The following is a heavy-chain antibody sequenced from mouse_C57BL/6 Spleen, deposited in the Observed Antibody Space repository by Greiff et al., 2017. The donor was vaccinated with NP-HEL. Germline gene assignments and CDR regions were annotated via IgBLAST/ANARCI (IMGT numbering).Heavy chain of an antibody. J-gene: IGHJ2*01. CDR2: IWSGGST. CDR3: ARTQFGLLYFDY. D-gene: IGHD1-1*01. V-gene: IGHV2-2*01. CDR1: GFSLTSYG. Sequence: QVQLQQSGPGLVQPSQSLSITCTVSGFSLTSYGVHWVRQSPGKGLEWLGVIWSGGSTDYNAAFISRLSISKDNSKSQVFFKMNSLQADDTAIYYCARTQFGLLYFDYWGQGTTLTVSS.